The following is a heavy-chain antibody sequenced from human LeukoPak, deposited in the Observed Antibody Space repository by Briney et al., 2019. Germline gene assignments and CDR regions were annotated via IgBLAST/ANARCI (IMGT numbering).Heavy chain of an antibody. Sequence: GESLKISCKGSGYSFTSYWIGWVRQMPGKGLEWMGIIYPGDSDTRYSPSFQGQVTISADKSISTAYLQWSSLKAPDTAMYYCASSIDTAATTLGFDYWGQGTLVTVSS. D-gene: IGHD7-27*01. CDR1: GYSFTSYW. V-gene: IGHV5-51*01. CDR2: IYPGDSDT. J-gene: IGHJ4*02. CDR3: ASSIDTAATTLGFDY.